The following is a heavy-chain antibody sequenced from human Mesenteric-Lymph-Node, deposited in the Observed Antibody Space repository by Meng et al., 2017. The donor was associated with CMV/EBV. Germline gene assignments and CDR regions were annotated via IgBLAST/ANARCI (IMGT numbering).Heavy chain of an antibody. CDR1: GFTFTSYA. Sequence: GGSLRLSCAASGFTFTSYAMSWVRQAPGKGLEWVSSISGNANSTYYADSVKGRFTISRDNSKNTLSLQMDTLRAEDTAPYYCAKMSCSTSCYIRGRLDDYYYGMDVWGQGTTVTVSS. V-gene: IGHV3-23*01. CDR3: AKMSCSTSCYIRGRLDDYYYGMDV. D-gene: IGHD2-2*02. CDR2: ISGNANST. J-gene: IGHJ6*02.